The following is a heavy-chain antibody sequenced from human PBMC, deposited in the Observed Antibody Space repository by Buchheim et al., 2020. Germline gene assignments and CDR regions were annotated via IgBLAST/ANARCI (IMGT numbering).Heavy chain of an antibody. CDR2: ISSIGTYI. Sequence: EVQLVESGGGLVKPGGSLRLSCAASGFTFSNYNMNWVRQSPGKGLERVSSISSIGTYIYYADSVKGRFTISSESAKNTLYLPMNSLRAEDSAIYYCARDGCSGGTCGYFDYWGLGTL. V-gene: IGHV3-21*01. CDR3: ARDGCSGGTCGYFDY. J-gene: IGHJ4*02. D-gene: IGHD2-15*01. CDR1: GFTFSNYN.